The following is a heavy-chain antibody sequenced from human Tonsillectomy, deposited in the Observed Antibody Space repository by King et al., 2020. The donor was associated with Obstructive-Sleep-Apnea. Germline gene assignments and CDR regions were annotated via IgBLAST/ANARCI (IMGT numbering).Heavy chain of an antibody. CDR1: GFTFGSHG. CDR3: GRDRGNYDLGSSYMDV. D-gene: IGHD3-10*01. Sequence: VQLVESGGGVDQPGRSLRLSCAASGFTFGSHGMLWVRQAPGKGLEWVAVIWYDGSKKYYADSVKGRFTISRDDSKSTLYLEMNSLRAEDTAVYYCGRDRGNYDLGSSYMDVWGQGTTVTVSS. CDR2: IWYDGSKK. J-gene: IGHJ6*02. V-gene: IGHV3-33*01.